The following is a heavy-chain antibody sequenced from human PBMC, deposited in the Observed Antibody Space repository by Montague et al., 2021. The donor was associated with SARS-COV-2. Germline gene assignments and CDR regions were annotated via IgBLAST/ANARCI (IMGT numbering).Heavy chain of an antibody. CDR3: ARIDSSSWPNFDY. V-gene: IGHV2-70*01. D-gene: IGHD6-13*01. J-gene: IGHJ4*02. CDR1: GFSLSTSGMC. CDR2: XDWDDDK. Sequence: PALVKPTQTLTLTCTFSGFSLSTSGMCVSWIRQPPGKALEWLALXDWDDDKYYSTSLKTRLTISKDTSKDQVVLTMTNMDPVDTATYYCARIDSSSWPNFDYWGQGTLITVSS.